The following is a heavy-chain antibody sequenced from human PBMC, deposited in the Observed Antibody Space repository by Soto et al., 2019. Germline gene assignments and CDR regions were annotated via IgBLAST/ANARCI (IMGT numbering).Heavy chain of an antibody. CDR2: ISAYNGNT. Sequence: ASVKVSCKASGYTFTSYGISWVRQAPGQGLEWMGWISAYNGNTNYAQRLQGRVTMTTDTSTSTGYMELRSLRSDDTAVYYCARGLVVVVAATGDYYYYMDVWGKGTTVTVSS. CDR1: GYTFTSYG. V-gene: IGHV1-18*01. CDR3: ARGLVVVVAATGDYYYYMDV. D-gene: IGHD2-15*01. J-gene: IGHJ6*03.